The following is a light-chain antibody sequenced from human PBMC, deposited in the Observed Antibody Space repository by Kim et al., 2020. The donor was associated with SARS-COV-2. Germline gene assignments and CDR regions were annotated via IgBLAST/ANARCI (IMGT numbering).Light chain of an antibody. J-gene: IGKJ5*01. CDR2: LGS. CDR3: MQALQTPIT. CDR1: QSLLHSNGYNY. Sequence: DIVMTQSPLSLPVTPGEPASISCRSSQSLLHSNGYNYLDWYLQKPGQSPQLLIYLGSNRASGVPDMFSGSGSGTDFTLKISRVEAEDVGVYCCMQALQTPITFGQGTRLEIK. V-gene: IGKV2-28*01.